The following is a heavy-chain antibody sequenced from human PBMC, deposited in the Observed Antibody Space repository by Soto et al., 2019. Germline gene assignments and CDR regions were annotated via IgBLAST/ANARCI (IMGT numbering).Heavy chain of an antibody. J-gene: IGHJ4*02. V-gene: IGHV3-33*01. CDR1: GFTFSSYG. Sequence: QVQLVESGGGVVQPGRSLRLSCAASGFTFSSYGMHWVRQAPGKGLEWVAVIWYDGSNKYYADSVKGRFTISRDNSKNTLYLQMNSLRAEDTAVYYCARDCYAVKKGSSGCFNYWGQGTLVTVSS. CDR3: ARDCYAVKKGSSGCFNY. CDR2: IWYDGSNK. D-gene: IGHD3-22*01.